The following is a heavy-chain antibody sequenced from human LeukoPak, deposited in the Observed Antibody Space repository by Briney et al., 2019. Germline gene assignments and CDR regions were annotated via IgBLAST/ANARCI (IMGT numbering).Heavy chain of an antibody. CDR2: IYTSGST. CDR3: AREVNMVRGVIITKYYYYYYMDV. D-gene: IGHD3-10*01. CDR1: RGPISSYY. Sequence: SETLSLTCTVSRGPISSYYWSWTRQPAGKGLEWIGRIYTSGSTNYNPSLKSRVTMSVDTSKNQFSLKLSSVTAADTAVYYCAREVNMVRGVIITKYYYYYYMDVWGKGTTVTVSS. V-gene: IGHV4-4*07. J-gene: IGHJ6*03.